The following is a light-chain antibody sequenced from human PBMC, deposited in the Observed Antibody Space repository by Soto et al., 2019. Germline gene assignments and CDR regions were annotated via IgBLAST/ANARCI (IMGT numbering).Light chain of an antibody. V-gene: IGKV3-20*01. CDR2: DAS. CDR3: QQYNSYS. J-gene: IGKJ1*01. Sequence: EIVLTQSPGTLSVSPGERVILSCRASQSVSSNFIAWYQQKPGQAPRLLISDASNRATGVPDRFSGSGYGTDFTLTISSLQPDDFATYYCQQYNSYSFGQGTKGDI. CDR1: QSVSSNF.